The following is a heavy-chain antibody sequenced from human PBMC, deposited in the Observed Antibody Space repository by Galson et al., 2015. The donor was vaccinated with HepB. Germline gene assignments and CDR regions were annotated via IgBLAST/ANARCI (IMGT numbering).Heavy chain of an antibody. J-gene: IGHJ4*02. CDR2: TLYRSKWYR. Sequence: CAISGDSVSSNDAAWHWIRQSPSSGLEWLGRTLYRSKWYRDYAESLKSRITINPDTSKNMFFLQMNSLRAEGSAEYYCAKRSASGAYYDSWGQGTLVTVSS. CDR1: GDSVSSNDAA. CDR3: AKRSASGAYYDS. V-gene: IGHV6-1*01. D-gene: IGHD3-10*01.